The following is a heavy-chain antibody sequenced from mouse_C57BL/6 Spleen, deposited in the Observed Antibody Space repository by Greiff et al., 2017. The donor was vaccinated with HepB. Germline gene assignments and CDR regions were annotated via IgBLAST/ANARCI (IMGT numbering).Heavy chain of an antibody. CDR1: GYTFTSYW. Sequence: VQLQQPGAELVKPGASVKLSCKASGYTFTSYWMPWVRQSPGQGLEWIGMIHPNSGSTNYNEKFKSKATLTEDKSTSTAYMQLSSLTSEDSAVYCCAKNYCGSSLFAYWGQGTLVTVSA. CDR3: AKNYCGSSLFAY. V-gene: IGHV1-64*01. J-gene: IGHJ3*01. D-gene: IGHD1-1*01. CDR2: IHPNSGST.